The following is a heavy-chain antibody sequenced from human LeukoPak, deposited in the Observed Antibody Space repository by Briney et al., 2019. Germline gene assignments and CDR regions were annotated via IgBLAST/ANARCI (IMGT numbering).Heavy chain of an antibody. CDR1: GYTFTSYG. Sequence: ASVKVSCKASGYTFTSYGISWVRQAPGQELEWMGRISAYNGNTNYAQKLQGRVTMTTDTSTSTAYMELRSLRSDDTAVYYCARARYCSGGSCRPPGSFDPWGQGTLVTVSS. J-gene: IGHJ5*02. CDR3: ARARYCSGGSCRPPGSFDP. V-gene: IGHV1-18*04. D-gene: IGHD2-15*01. CDR2: ISAYNGNT.